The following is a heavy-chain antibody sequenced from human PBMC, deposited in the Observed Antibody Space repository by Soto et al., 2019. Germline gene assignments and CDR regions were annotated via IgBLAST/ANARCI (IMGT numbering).Heavy chain of an antibody. D-gene: IGHD4-17*01. CDR1: GFTFSSYS. Sequence: EVQLVESGGGLVKPGGSLRLSCAASGFTFSSYSMNWVRQAPGKGLEWVSSISSSSSYIYYADSVKGRFTISRDNAKNSLFLEMNSLSADDTAVYYCAMVYGDYVNSFDYWGQGTLVTVSS. V-gene: IGHV3-21*01. CDR2: ISSSSSYI. CDR3: AMVYGDYVNSFDY. J-gene: IGHJ4*02.